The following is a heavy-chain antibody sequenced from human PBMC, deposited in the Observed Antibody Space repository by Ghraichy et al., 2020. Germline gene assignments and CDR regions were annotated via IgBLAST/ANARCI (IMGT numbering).Heavy chain of an antibody. D-gene: IGHD6-19*01. J-gene: IGHJ4*02. CDR1: GFTFSTYS. CDR3: VRDGSGWSRDY. CDR2: INKYSNHI. Sequence: GGSLRLSCAASGFTFSTYSMSWVRQAPGKGLEWVSSINKYSNHIYYADSVRGRFTISRDNAKNSLFLQMNGLRTEDTAVYYCVRDGSGWSRDYWGQGTLVTVSS. V-gene: IGHV3-21*01.